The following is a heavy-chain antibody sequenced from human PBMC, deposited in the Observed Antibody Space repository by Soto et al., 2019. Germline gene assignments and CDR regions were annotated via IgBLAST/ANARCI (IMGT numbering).Heavy chain of an antibody. CDR3: ATQITGTTGY. CDR1: GFIFSDHY. V-gene: IGHV3-72*01. CDR2: IRNKANSYTT. Sequence: EVQLVESGGGLVQPGGSLRLSCAASGFIFSDHYMDWVRKAPGKGLEWVARIRNKANSYTTDYAASVKGRFIISRDDSKNSLSLQMNSLKVEDTAVYHCATQITGTTGYWGQGTLVTVSS. D-gene: IGHD1-20*01. J-gene: IGHJ4*02.